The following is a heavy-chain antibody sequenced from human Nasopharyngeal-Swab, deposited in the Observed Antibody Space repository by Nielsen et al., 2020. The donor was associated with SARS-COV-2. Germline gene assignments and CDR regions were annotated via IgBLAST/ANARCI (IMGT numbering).Heavy chain of an antibody. CDR2: INSDGSST. D-gene: IGHD1-1*01. V-gene: IGHV3-74*01. J-gene: IGHJ3*02. CDR1: GFTSSSYW. Sequence: GGSLRLSCAASGFTSSSYWMHWVRQAPGKGLVWVSRINSDGSSTSYADSVKGRFTISRDNAKNTLYLQMNSLRAEDTAVYYCARSLILQRDAFDIWGQGTMVTVSS. CDR3: ARSLILQRDAFDI.